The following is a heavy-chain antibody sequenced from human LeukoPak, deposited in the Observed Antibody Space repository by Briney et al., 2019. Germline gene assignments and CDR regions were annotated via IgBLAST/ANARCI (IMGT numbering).Heavy chain of an antibody. Sequence: GGSLRLSCAASGFTFSSYSMNWVRQAPGKGLEWVSSISSSSSYIYYADSVKGRFTISRDNAKNSLYLQMNSLRAEDTAVYYCARRLVRGVIIRDFDRWGQGTQVTVSS. D-gene: IGHD3-10*01. V-gene: IGHV3-21*01. J-gene: IGHJ4*02. CDR3: ARRLVRGVIIRDFDR. CDR2: ISSSSSYI. CDR1: GFTFSSYS.